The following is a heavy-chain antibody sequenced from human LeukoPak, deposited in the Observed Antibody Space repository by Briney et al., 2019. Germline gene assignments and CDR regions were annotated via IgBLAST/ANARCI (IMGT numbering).Heavy chain of an antibody. CDR3: AKWSDIVVVPADLDY. J-gene: IGHJ4*02. CDR2: ISSSSSYI. D-gene: IGHD2-2*01. V-gene: IGHV3-21*04. Sequence: GGSLRLSCAASGFTFSSYSMNWVRQAPGKGLEWVSSISSSSSYIYYADSVKGRFTISRDNAKNSLYLQMNSLRAEDTAVYYCAKWSDIVVVPADLDYWGQGTLVTVSS. CDR1: GFTFSSYS.